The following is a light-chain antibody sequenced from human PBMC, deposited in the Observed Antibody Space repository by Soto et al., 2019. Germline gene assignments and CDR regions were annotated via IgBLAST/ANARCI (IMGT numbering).Light chain of an antibody. CDR3: ASWDDSLSGWA. J-gene: IGLJ3*02. CDR2: SNN. CDR1: SSNIGINT. Sequence: QSVLTQPPSASGTPGQRGTISCSGSSSNIGINTVNWYQQLPGTAPKLLIHSNNQRPSGVPDRFSRSQSGTSGSLAISVLQSEDEADYYCASWDDSLSGWAFGGGTKLTVL. V-gene: IGLV1-44*01.